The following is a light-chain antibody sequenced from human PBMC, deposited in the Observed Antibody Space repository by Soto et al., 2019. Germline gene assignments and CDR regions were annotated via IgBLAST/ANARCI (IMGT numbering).Light chain of an antibody. Sequence: EIVLTRSPATLSLSPGERATLSCRASQSVSSYLAWYQQKPGQAPRLLIYDASNRATGIPARFSGSGSGTDFTLTISSLEPEDFAVYYCQQRSNWPPTWTFGQGTKVDIK. V-gene: IGKV3-11*01. CDR3: QQRSNWPPTWT. CDR1: QSVSSY. CDR2: DAS. J-gene: IGKJ1*01.